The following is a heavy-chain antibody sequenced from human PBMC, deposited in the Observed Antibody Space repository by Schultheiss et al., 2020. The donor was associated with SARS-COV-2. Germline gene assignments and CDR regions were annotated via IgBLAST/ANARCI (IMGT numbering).Heavy chain of an antibody. Sequence: GGSLRLSCAASGFTFSSYAMSWVRQAPGKGLEWVSAISGSGGSTYYADSAKGRFTISRDNSKNTLYLQMNSLRAEDTAVYYCATPVGIAAAGPSTGYGMDVWGQGTTVTVSS. D-gene: IGHD6-13*01. J-gene: IGHJ6*02. CDR2: ISGSGGST. V-gene: IGHV3-23*01. CDR1: GFTFSSYA. CDR3: ATPVGIAAAGPSTGYGMDV.